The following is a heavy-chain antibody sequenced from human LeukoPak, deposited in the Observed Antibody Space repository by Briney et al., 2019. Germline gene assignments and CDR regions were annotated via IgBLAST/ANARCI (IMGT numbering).Heavy chain of an antibody. CDR2: ISSTSSSI. Sequence: GGSLRLSCAASGFTFSSYGMHWVRQAPGKGLEWISYISSTSSSIHYADSVRGRFTISRDNAKNSVFLHMNSLRAEDTAVYYCARAIRLAEMNYWGQGTLVTVSS. V-gene: IGHV3-48*04. J-gene: IGHJ4*02. CDR1: GFTFSSYG. D-gene: IGHD5-24*01. CDR3: ARAIRLAEMNY.